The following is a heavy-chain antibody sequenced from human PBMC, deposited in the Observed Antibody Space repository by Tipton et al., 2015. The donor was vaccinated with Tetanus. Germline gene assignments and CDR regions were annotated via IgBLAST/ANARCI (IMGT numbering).Heavy chain of an antibody. CDR1: GFTFDDYA. V-gene: IGHV3-23*01. D-gene: IGHD3-16*01. Sequence: SLRLSCAASGFTFDDYAMHWVRQAPGKGLEWVSGISGSGGSTYYADSVKGRFTISRDNSKNTLYLQMNSLRAEDTAVYYCAKGGTIMIWNYYFDSWGQGTLVTVSS. J-gene: IGHJ4*02. CDR2: ISGSGGST. CDR3: AKGGTIMIWNYYFDS.